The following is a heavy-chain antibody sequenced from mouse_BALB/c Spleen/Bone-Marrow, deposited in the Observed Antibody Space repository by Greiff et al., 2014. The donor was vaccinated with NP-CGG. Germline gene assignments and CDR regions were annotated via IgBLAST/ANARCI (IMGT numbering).Heavy chain of an antibody. CDR3: ARLYGKITRYFDV. CDR2: ISSGGSYT. Sequence: VQLKQSGGDLVKPGGSLKLSCAASGFTFSNYGMSWVCHTPDKRLGGVATISSGGSYTYYPDSVKGRFTISRDNAKNTLYLQMSSLKSEDTAMYYCARLYGKITRYFDVWGAGTTVTVSS. V-gene: IGHV5-6*01. D-gene: IGHD2-10*02. CDR1: GFTFSNYG. J-gene: IGHJ1*01.